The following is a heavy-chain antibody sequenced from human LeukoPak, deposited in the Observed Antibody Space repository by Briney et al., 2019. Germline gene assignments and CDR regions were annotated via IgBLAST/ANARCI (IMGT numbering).Heavy chain of an antibody. CDR2: IKQDGSEK. Sequence: GGSLRLSCAASGFTFSSYWMSWVRQAPGKGLEGVANIKQDGSEKYYVDSVKGRFTISRDNAKNSLYLQMNSLRDEDTAVYYCARDEFFGSYYYFDYWGQGTLVTVSS. CDR1: GFTFSSYW. J-gene: IGHJ4*02. CDR3: ARDEFFGSYYYFDY. D-gene: IGHD1-26*01. V-gene: IGHV3-7*01.